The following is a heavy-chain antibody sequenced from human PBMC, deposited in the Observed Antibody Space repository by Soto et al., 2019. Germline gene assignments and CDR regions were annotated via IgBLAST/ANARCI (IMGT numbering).Heavy chain of an antibody. Sequence: GGSLRLSCAASGFTFSSYDMNWVRQAPGKGLEWVSYISGGSSRIFYADSVKGRFTISRDNAKNSLYLQMNSLRDEDTGVYYCARVIYGGWSTIKGYYYYAMDVWGQGTTVTVSS. J-gene: IGHJ6*02. CDR3: ARVIYGGWSTIKGYYYYAMDV. V-gene: IGHV3-48*02. CDR1: GFTFSSYD. CDR2: ISGGSSRI. D-gene: IGHD5-12*01.